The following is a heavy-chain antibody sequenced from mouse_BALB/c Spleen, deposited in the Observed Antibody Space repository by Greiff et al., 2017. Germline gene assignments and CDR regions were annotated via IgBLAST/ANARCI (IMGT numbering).Heavy chain of an antibody. CDR3: ARGGGNYVEAMDY. J-gene: IGHJ4*01. CDR1: GYSFTGYY. D-gene: IGHD2-1*01. Sequence: VQLQQSGPELVKPGASVKISCKASGYSFTGYYMHWVKQSHVKSLEWIGRINPYNGATSYNQNFKDKASLTVDKSSSTAYMELHSLTSEDSAVYYCARGGGNYVEAMDYWGQGTSVTVSS. V-gene: IGHV1-31*01. CDR2: INPYNGAT.